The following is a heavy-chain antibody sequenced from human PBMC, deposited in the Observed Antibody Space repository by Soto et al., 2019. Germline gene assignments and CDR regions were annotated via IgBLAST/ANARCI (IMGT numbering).Heavy chain of an antibody. J-gene: IGHJ3*02. CDR3: ARDGLVLMVYDDAFDI. CDR2: IKQDGSEK. Sequence: GGSLRLSCAASGFTFSSYWMSWVRQAPGKGLEWVANIKQDGSEKYYVDSVKGRFTISRDNAKNSLYLQMNSLRAEDTAVYYCARDGLVLMVYDDAFDIWGQGTMVTV. CDR1: GFTFSSYW. D-gene: IGHD2-8*01. V-gene: IGHV3-7*01.